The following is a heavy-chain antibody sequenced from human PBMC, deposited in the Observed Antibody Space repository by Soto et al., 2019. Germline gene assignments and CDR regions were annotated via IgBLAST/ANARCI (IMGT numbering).Heavy chain of an antibody. Sequence: QVQLVQSGAEVKKPGSSVKVSCTASGGTFSSYAISWVRQAPGQGLEWMGGIIPIFGTANYAQKFQGRVTITADESTSTAYMELSSLSSEDTAVYYCARVVRIAAAGTGGWFDPWGQGTLVTVSS. CDR3: ARVVRIAAAGTGGWFDP. J-gene: IGHJ5*02. V-gene: IGHV1-69*01. CDR2: IIPIFGTA. CDR1: GGTFSSYA. D-gene: IGHD6-13*01.